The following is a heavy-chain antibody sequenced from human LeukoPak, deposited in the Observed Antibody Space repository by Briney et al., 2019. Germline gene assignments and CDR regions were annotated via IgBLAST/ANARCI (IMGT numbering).Heavy chain of an antibody. CDR1: GFTVSNNY. V-gene: IGHV3-66*04. CDR3: ARLDSSGYRSFDY. CDR2: IYGGGNT. Sequence: GGSLRLSCAASGFTVSNNYMSWVRQAPGKGLEWVSAIYGGGNTYYADSVKGRFTISRDNSKNTLYLQMNSLRAEDTAVYYCARLDSSGYRSFDYWGQGTLVTVSS. D-gene: IGHD3-22*01. J-gene: IGHJ4*02.